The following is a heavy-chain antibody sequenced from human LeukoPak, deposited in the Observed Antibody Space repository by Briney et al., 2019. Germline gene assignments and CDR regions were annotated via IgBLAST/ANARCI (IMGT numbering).Heavy chain of an antibody. V-gene: IGHV1-2*02. CDR3: AKNPYEYYFDY. CDR2: INPSSGGT. CDR1: GYTLTGYY. Sequence: ASVKVSCKASGYTLTGYYMHWVRLAPGQGLEWMGWINPSSGGTNYAQKFQGRVTMTRDTSISTAYMELSRLRSDDTAVYYCAKNPYEYYFDYWGQGTLVTVYS. J-gene: IGHJ4*02. D-gene: IGHD5-12*01.